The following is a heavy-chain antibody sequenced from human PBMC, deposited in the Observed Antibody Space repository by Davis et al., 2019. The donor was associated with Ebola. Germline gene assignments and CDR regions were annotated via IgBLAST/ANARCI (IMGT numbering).Heavy chain of an antibody. CDR3: ARSIMVRGVIAHWYYGMDV. V-gene: IGHV4-59*01. Sequence: SETLSLTCTVSGSSISSYYWSWIRQPPGKGLEWIGYIYYSGSTNYNPSLKSRVTISVDTSKNQFSLKLSSVTAADTAVYYCARSIMVRGVIAHWYYGMDVWGQGTTVTVSS. CDR1: GSSISSYY. CDR2: IYYSGST. D-gene: IGHD3-10*01. J-gene: IGHJ6*02.